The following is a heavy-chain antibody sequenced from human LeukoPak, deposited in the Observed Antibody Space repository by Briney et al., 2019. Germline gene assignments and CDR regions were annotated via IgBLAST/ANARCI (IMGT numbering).Heavy chain of an antibody. CDR1: GFTFSSYS. Sequence: GGSLRLSCAASGFTFSSYSMNWVRQAPGKGLEWVSSISSSSSYIYYADSVKGRFTISRDNAKNSLYLQMNSLRAEDTAVYYCARAVYGGNSYFDYWGQGTLATVSS. V-gene: IGHV3-21*01. CDR2: ISSSSSYI. D-gene: IGHD4-23*01. J-gene: IGHJ4*02. CDR3: ARAVYGGNSYFDY.